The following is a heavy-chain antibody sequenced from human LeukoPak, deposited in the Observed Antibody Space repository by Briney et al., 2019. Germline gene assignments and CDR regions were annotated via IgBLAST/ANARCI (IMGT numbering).Heavy chain of an antibody. CDR2: INHSGST. D-gene: IGHD6-6*01. CDR3: ARDFVTLILRSIAARPEPKATGYYYYGMDV. Sequence: SETLSLTCAVYGGSFSGYYWSWIRQPPGKGLEWIGEINHSGSTNYNPSLKSRVTISVDTSKNQFSLKLSSVTAADTAVYYCARDFVTLILRSIAARPEPKATGYYYYGMDVWGQGTTVTVSS. CDR1: GGSFSGYY. J-gene: IGHJ6*02. V-gene: IGHV4-34*01.